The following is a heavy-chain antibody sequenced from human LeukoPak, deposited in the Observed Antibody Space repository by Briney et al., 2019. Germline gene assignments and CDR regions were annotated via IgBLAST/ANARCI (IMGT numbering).Heavy chain of an antibody. Sequence: PPETLSLTCTVSDGSVTTAHWYWSWIRQPAGKGLEWIGRVYISGDTKYNPSLKSRVIMSLDASKNQFSLRLTSVTAADTAVYYCARLIAEVGGGTNYFDTWGQGTLVTVSS. D-gene: IGHD2-21*01. J-gene: IGHJ4*02. CDR3: ARLIAEVGGGTNYFDT. CDR2: VYISGDT. CDR1: DGSVTTAHWY. V-gene: IGHV4-4*07.